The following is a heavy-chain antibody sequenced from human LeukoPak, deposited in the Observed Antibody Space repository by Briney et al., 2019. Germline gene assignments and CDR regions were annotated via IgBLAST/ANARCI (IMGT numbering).Heavy chain of an antibody. D-gene: IGHD6-19*01. V-gene: IGHV4-61*02. CDR3: ARDPRPPYSSGLSAFDI. J-gene: IGHJ3*02. CDR2: IYTSGST. CDR1: GGSISSSSYY. Sequence: SETLSLTCTVSGGSISSSSYYWSWIRQPAGKGLEWIGRIYTSGSTNYNPSLKSRVTISVDTSKNQFSLKLSSVTAADTAVYYCARDPRPPYSSGLSAFDIWGQGTMVTVSS.